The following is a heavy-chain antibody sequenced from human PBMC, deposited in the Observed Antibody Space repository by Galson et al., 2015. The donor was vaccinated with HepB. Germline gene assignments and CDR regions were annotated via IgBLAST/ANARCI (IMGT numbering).Heavy chain of an antibody. CDR3: VRLVGGTVDN. Sequence: CAISGDSVSSKNAAWNWIRQSPSRGLEWLGRTYYRSKWYNDYAVSVKSRITINPDTSKNQFSLQLNSVTPEDTAMYYCVRLVGGTVDNWGQGTLVTVSS. D-gene: IGHD1-26*01. J-gene: IGHJ4*02. CDR2: TYYRSKWYN. V-gene: IGHV6-1*01. CDR1: GDSVSSKNAA.